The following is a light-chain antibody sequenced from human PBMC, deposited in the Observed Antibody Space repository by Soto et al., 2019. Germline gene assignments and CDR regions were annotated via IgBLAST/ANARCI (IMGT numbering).Light chain of an antibody. J-gene: IGKJ5*01. CDR2: KAS. Sequence: DIQMTQSPSTLSASVGDRVTITCRASQSISSLLAWYQQKPGRAPTLLIYKASTLESGVSSRFSGSGSGTEFTLTISSLQPDDLATYYCQQYNSYPLTFGQGTRLEIK. CDR1: QSISSL. V-gene: IGKV1-5*03. CDR3: QQYNSYPLT.